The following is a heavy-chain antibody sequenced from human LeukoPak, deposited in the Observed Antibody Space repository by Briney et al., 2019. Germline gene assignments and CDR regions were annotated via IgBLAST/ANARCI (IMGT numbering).Heavy chain of an antibody. CDR2: ISSSSSYI. CDR3: ARGVYCSSTSCYLRLDYYYYYMDV. D-gene: IGHD2-2*01. CDR1: GFTFSSYS. V-gene: IGHV3-21*01. Sequence: GGSLRLSCAASGFTFSSYSMNWVRQAPGKGLEWVSSISSSSSYIYYADSVKGRFTISRDNAKNSLYLQMNSLRAEDTAVYYCARGVYCSSTSCYLRLDYYYYYMDVWGKGTTVTVSS. J-gene: IGHJ6*03.